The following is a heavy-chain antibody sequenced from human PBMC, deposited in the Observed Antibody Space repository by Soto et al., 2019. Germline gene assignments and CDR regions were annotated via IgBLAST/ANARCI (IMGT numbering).Heavy chain of an antibody. CDR2: IGPYNGNT. J-gene: IGHJ2*01. V-gene: IGHV1-18*01. Sequence: QVQLVQSGAEVKKPGASVKVSCKPSGYTFNNYGISWVRQAPGQGLEWMGWIGPYNGNTDHAQNFQGRVTTTTDTSTNTAYMELRSLRSDDTALYYCARCYCSVGSCYTCWHFDLWGRGTLVTVSS. CDR1: GYTFNNYG. CDR3: ARCYCSVGSCYTCWHFDL. D-gene: IGHD2-15*01.